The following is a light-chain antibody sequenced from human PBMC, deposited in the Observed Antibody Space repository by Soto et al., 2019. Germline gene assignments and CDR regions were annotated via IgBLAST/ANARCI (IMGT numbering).Light chain of an antibody. CDR1: QFINDY. V-gene: IGKV1-33*01. CDR2: DAS. J-gene: IGKJ4*01. Sequence: DIQMTQSPSSLSASVGDRVTITCQASQFINDYLNWFQQKPGKAPKLLIYDASNLETGVPSRISGTGSGTGTYFSITITSLQPEDVATYYCQQYDNLPLTFVGGTKVEIK. CDR3: QQYDNLPLT.